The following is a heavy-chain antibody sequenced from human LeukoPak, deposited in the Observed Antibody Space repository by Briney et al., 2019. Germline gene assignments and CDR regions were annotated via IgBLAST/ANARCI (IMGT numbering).Heavy chain of an antibody. J-gene: IGHJ4*02. CDR1: GGSISSSSYY. CDR3: ASPGATITPYYFDY. D-gene: IGHD5-12*01. CDR2: IYYSGST. Sequence: SEALSLTCIVSGGSISSSSYYWGWIRQPPGKGLEWIGSIYYSGSTYYNPSLKSRVTISVDTSKNQFSLKLSSVTAADTAVYYCASPGATITPYYFDYWGQGTLVTVSS. V-gene: IGHV4-39*01.